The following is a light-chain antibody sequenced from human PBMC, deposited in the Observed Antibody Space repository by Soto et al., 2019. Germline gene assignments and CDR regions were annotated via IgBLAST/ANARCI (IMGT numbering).Light chain of an antibody. CDR1: QSIASN. Sequence: ETVLTQSPGTLSLSPGESATLSCRASQSIASNLAWYQQRPGQAPRLLIYGTSTRATGIPARFSGSGSGTEFTLTISSLQPDDFATYYCQQYNSYWTFGQGTKVDIK. CDR2: GTS. J-gene: IGKJ1*01. CDR3: QQYNSYWT. V-gene: IGKV3-15*01.